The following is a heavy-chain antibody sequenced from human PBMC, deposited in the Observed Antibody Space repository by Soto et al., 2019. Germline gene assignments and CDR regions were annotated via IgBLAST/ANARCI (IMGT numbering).Heavy chain of an antibody. V-gene: IGHV1-3*01. CDR1: GYTFTSYA. Sequence: ASVKVSCKASGYTFTSYAMHWVRQAPGQRLEWMGWINAGNGNTKYSQKFQGRVTITRDTSASTVYMELSSLRSEDTAVYYCARGGTQNPYYYDSSGYPPFDYWGQGTLVTVSS. J-gene: IGHJ4*02. CDR2: INAGNGNT. CDR3: ARGGTQNPYYYDSSGYPPFDY. D-gene: IGHD3-22*01.